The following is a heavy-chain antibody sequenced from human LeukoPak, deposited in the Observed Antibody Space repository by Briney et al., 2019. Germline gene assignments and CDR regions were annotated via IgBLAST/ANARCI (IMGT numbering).Heavy chain of an antibody. Sequence: PGGSLRLSCAASGFTFSTYTMNWVRQAPGKGLEWVSSISSSSSYIYYADSVKGRFTISRDNARNSLYLLMNSLRAEDTAVYYCARNKWVGDYGDEDAFDIWGQGTMVTVSS. CDR1: GFTFSTYT. J-gene: IGHJ3*02. CDR3: ARNKWVGDYGDEDAFDI. D-gene: IGHD4-17*01. CDR2: ISSSSSYI. V-gene: IGHV3-21*01.